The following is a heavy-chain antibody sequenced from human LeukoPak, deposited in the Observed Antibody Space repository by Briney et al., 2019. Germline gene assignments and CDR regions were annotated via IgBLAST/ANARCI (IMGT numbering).Heavy chain of an antibody. CDR3: ARGYGSIYYYMDV. J-gene: IGHJ6*03. Sequence: SETLSLTCTVSGGSISSYYWSWIRQPPGKGLEWIGYIYYSGSTNYNPSLKSRVTISVDTSKNQFSLKLSSVTAADTAVYYCARGYGSIYYYMDVWGKGTTVTVSS. CDR2: IYYSGST. CDR1: GGSISSYY. D-gene: IGHD6-13*01. V-gene: IGHV4-59*01.